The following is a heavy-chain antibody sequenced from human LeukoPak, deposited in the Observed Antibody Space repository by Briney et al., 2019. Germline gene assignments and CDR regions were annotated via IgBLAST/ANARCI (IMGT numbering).Heavy chain of an antibody. Sequence: GGSLRLSCAASGFPFSSYGMHWARQAPGKGLEWVAAISLDGSNKYYADSVKGRFTISRDNSKNTLYMQMNSLRADDTAVYYCARGSKSYGDYIRSRIHYFDYWGQGTLVTVSS. CDR3: ARGSKSYGDYIRSRIHYFDY. J-gene: IGHJ4*02. CDR2: ISLDGSNK. CDR1: GFPFSSYG. D-gene: IGHD4-17*01. V-gene: IGHV3-30*19.